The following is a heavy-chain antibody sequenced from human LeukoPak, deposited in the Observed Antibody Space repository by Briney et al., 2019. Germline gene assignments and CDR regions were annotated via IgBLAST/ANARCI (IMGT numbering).Heavy chain of an antibody. J-gene: IGHJ4*02. CDR2: ISNYNGNT. Sequence: SGNSFISFAISWVRQAPGQGLEWMGWISNYNGNTNYAQKIQGRVTMTTDTSTSTAYMELRSLRSDDTAVYYCARDLPYSSSWESIDYWGQGTLVTVSS. V-gene: IGHV1-18*01. D-gene: IGHD6-13*01. CDR3: ARDLPYSSSWESIDY. CDR1: GNSFISFA.